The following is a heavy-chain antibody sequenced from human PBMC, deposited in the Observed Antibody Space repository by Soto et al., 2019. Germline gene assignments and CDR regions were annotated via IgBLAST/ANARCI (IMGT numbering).Heavy chain of an antibody. D-gene: IGHD6-19*01. J-gene: IGHJ4*02. Sequence: QVQLVESGGGVVQPGNSLRLSCAASGFTFSSYGMHWVRQAPGKGLEWVAVIWYDGSNKYYADSVKGRFTISRDNSKNPLYLPMNSLRAEDTAVYYCARDQQWLVRFYFDFWGQGTLVTVSS. CDR2: IWYDGSNK. CDR1: GFTFSSYG. CDR3: ARDQQWLVRFYFDF. V-gene: IGHV3-33*01.